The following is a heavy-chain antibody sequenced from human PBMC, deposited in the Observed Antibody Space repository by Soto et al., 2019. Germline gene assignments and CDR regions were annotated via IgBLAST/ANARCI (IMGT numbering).Heavy chain of an antibody. CDR3: TRPLHSYDGSGYYAY. D-gene: IGHD3-22*01. CDR2: ISTSSSYI. CDR1: GFTFSSYS. Sequence: EVQLVESGGGLVKPGGSLRLSCAASGFTFSSYSMNWVRQAPGKGLEWVSSISTSSSYIYYAVSVKGRFTISRDNAKNSLYLQMNSLRAEDTAVYYCTRPLHSYDGSGYYAYWGQGTLVTVSS. V-gene: IGHV3-21*01. J-gene: IGHJ4*02.